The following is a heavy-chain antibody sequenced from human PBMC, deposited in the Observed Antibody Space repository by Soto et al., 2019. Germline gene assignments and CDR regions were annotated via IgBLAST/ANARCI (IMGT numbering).Heavy chain of an antibody. V-gene: IGHV3-23*01. Sequence: EVQLLDSGGGLVQPGGSLRLSCAASGFTFSNYAMTWVRQGPGKGLEWVSGISGSGGRSYYADSVKGRFTISRDNSKSTLSLPKNSQRAEDTAVSYCAKADFVWSSEQPYYWDYWGQGTLVTV. D-gene: IGHD2-21*01. J-gene: IGHJ4*02. CDR2: ISGSGGRS. CDR1: GFTFSNYA. CDR3: AKADFVWSSEQPYYWDY.